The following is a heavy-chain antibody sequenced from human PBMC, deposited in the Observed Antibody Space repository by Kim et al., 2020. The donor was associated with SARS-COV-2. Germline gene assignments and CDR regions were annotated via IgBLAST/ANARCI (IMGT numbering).Heavy chain of an antibody. CDR3: ARGGGMVHEYYFDH. D-gene: IGHD3-10*01. CDR1: GYIFTAYY. Sequence: ASVKVSCKASGYIFTAYYMHWVRQAPGQRPEWMGWINPNSGATNYGQKFPGRFTMTRDTSTSTAYMELSSLRSDDEAVYYCARGGGMVHEYYFDHWGQGT. J-gene: IGHJ4*02. V-gene: IGHV1-2*02. CDR2: INPNSGAT.